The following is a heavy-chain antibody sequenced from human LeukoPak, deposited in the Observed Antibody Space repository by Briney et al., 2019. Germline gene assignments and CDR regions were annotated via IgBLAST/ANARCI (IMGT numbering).Heavy chain of an antibody. D-gene: IGHD6-13*01. J-gene: IGHJ6*03. V-gene: IGHV1-8*03. CDR2: MNPHSGNT. CDR1: GYTFTSYD. CDR3: ARGGSSWLYYYYYYMDV. Sequence: ASVKVSCKASGYTFTSYDINWVRQATGQGLEWMGRMNPHSGNTGYAQKFQGRVTITRNTSISTAYMELSSLRSEDTAVYYCARGGSSWLYYYYYYMDVWGKGTTVTVSS.